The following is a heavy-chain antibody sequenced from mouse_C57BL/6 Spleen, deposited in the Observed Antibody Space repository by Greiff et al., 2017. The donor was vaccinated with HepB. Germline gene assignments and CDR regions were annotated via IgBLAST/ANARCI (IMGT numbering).Heavy chain of an antibody. Sequence: QVQLQQSGAELVKPGASVKISCKASGYAFSSYWMNWVKQRPGKGLEWIGQIYPGDGDTNYNGKFKGKATLTADKSSSTAYMQLSSLTSEDSAVYFCARSEYYGSYAMDYWGQGTSVTVSS. D-gene: IGHD1-1*01. V-gene: IGHV1-80*01. CDR1: GYAFSSYW. J-gene: IGHJ4*01. CDR3: ARSEYYGSYAMDY. CDR2: IYPGDGDT.